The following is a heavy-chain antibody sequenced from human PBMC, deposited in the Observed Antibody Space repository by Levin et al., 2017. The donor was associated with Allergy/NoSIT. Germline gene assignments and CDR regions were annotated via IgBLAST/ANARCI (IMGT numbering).Heavy chain of an antibody. D-gene: IGHD3-3*01. Sequence: PSETLSLTCTVSGVSITSYHWSWIRQSPGKGLEWIAYIDRSVNTTYNPSLKSRVTVSLDASKSQFSLRLTSVTAADTAVYYCARAGYDFWSGLKYYYYGMDGWGQGTTVIVPS. V-gene: IGHV4-59*01. CDR1: GVSITSYH. CDR2: IDRSVNT. CDR3: ARAGYDFWSGLKYYYYGMDG. J-gene: IGHJ6*02.